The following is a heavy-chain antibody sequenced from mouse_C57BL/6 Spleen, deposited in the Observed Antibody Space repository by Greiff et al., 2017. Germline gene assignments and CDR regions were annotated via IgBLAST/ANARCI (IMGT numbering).Heavy chain of an antibody. D-gene: IGHD3-1*01. CDR2: IDPETGGT. V-gene: IGHV1-15*01. Sequence: LVESGAELVRPGASVTLSCKASGYTFTDYEMHWVKQTPVHGLEWIGAIDPETGGTAYNQKFKGKAILTADKSSSTAYMELRSLTSEDSAVYYCTRGGYIAYWGQGTLVTVSA. CDR1: GYTFTDYE. J-gene: IGHJ3*01. CDR3: TRGGYIAY.